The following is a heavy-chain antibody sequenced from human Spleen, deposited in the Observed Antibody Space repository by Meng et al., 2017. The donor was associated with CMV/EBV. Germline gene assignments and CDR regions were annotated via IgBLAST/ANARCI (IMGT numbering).Heavy chain of an antibody. CDR1: GYTFTNHW. CDR2: IFPDDSDT. V-gene: IGHV5-51*01. J-gene: IGHJ6*02. Sequence: GESLKISCKGSGYTFTNHWIAWVRQMPGKGLEWMGAIFPDDSDTRYSPSFEGQVTMSADKSISTAYLQWSSLKASDTGMYYCAGRGHYYYGMDVWGQGTTVTVSS. CDR3: AGRGHYYYGMDV.